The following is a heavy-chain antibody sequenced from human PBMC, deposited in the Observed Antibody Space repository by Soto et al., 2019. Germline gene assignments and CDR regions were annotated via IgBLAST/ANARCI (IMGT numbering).Heavy chain of an antibody. CDR1: GYTFTSNY. CDR2: MNPSHSTT. V-gene: IGHV1-46*03. Sequence: QVHLVQSGAEVKEPGASVKLSCKASGYTFTSNYLYWVRQAPGQGHEWMGMMNPSHSTTAYARNFQGRVTMTMDTSTSTIYMEVTRLRSEDTAVYYCVSGGSNWLWYFALWGRGTLVTVSS. J-gene: IGHJ2*01. D-gene: IGHD6-13*01. CDR3: VSGGSNWLWYFAL.